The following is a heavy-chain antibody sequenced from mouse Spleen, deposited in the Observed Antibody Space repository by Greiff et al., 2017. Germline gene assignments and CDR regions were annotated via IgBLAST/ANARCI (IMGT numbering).Heavy chain of an antibody. CDR2: INPGSGGT. V-gene: IGHV1-54*01. D-gene: IGHD1-1*01. J-gene: IGHJ2*01. Sequence: QVQLKQSGAELVRPGTSVKVSCKASGYAFTNYLIEWVKQRPGQGLEWIGVINPGSGGTNYNEKFKGKATLTADKSSSTAYMQLSSLTSEDSAVYFCARITTVVAGDYWGQGTTLTVSS. CDR1: GYAFTNYL. CDR3: ARITTVVAGDY.